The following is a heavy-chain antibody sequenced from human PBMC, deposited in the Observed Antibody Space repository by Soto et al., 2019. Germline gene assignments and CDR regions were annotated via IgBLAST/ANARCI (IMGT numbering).Heavy chain of an antibody. CDR3: ARHHSIAVAGLTHWYFDL. Sequence: GESLKISCKGSGYSFTIYWIGWVRQMPGKGLEWMGIIYPGDSDTRYSPSFQGQVTISADKSISTAYLQWSSLKASDTAMYYCARHHSIAVAGLTHWYFDLWGRGTLVTVSS. CDR1: GYSFTIYW. D-gene: IGHD6-19*01. J-gene: IGHJ2*01. V-gene: IGHV5-51*01. CDR2: IYPGDSDT.